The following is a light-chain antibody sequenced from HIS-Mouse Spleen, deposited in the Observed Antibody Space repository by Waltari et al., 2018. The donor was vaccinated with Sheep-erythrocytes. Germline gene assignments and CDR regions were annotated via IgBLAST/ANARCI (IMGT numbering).Light chain of an antibody. CDR1: QSVSSY. V-gene: IGKV3-11*01. J-gene: IGKJ5*01. CDR3: QQRSNWPPIT. CDR2: DAS. Sequence: EIVLTQSPATLSLSPGERATLSCRASQSVSSYLAWYQQKPGQAPRLLIYDASNRATGIPARVSGSGSWTDFTLTISSLEPEDFAVYYCQQRSNWPPITFGQGTRLEIK.